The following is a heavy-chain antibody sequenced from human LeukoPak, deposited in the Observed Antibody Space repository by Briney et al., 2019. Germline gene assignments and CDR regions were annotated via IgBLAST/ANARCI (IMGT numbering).Heavy chain of an antibody. D-gene: IGHD3-10*01. V-gene: IGHV3-48*03. CDR1: GFIFSSYE. CDR2: ISSSGSAT. J-gene: IGHJ6*02. CDR3: ARDSGSSYGMDV. Sequence: PGGSLRLSCAASGFIFSSYEMNWVRQAPGKGLEWESYISSSGSATYYADSVRGRFTISRDNAKNSLYLQMNSLRAEDTALYYCARDSGSSYGMDVWGQGTTVTVSS.